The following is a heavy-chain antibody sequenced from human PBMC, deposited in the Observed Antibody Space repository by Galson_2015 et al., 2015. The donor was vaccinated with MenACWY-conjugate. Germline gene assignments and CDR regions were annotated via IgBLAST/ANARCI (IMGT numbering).Heavy chain of an antibody. Sequence: SLRLSCAASGFTFSSYGMHWVRQAPGKGLEWVAVISYDGSNKYYADSVKGRFTISRDNSKNTLYLQMNSLRAEDTAVYYCAKAHDYGDGDYYFDCWGQGTLVTVSS. CDR2: ISYDGSNK. V-gene: IGHV3-30*18. J-gene: IGHJ4*02. D-gene: IGHD4-17*01. CDR3: AKAHDYGDGDYYFDC. CDR1: GFTFSSYG.